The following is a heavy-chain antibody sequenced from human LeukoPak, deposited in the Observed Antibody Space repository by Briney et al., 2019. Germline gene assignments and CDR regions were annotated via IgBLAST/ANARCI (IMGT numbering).Heavy chain of an antibody. CDR3: VGDPDYGGYSRFDY. D-gene: IGHD4-23*01. CDR1: GFSFSSHW. CDR2: IKGDGSST. Sequence: GGSLRLSCAASGFSFSSHWVHWVRQAPGKGLVWVSRIKGDGSSTSYADSVKGRFTISRDNDKNTLYLQMNSLRGEDTAVYYCVGDPDYGGYSRFDYWGQGTLVTVSS. V-gene: IGHV3-74*01. J-gene: IGHJ4*02.